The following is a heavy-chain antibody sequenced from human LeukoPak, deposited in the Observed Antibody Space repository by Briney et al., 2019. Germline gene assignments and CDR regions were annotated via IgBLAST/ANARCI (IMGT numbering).Heavy chain of an antibody. CDR2: ITSSSSSM. V-gene: IGHV3-48*04. CDR3: ARVSGSYGDSAY. Sequence: PGGSLRLSCAAFGFTFSSYSMTWVRQAPGKGLEWISYITSSSSSMYYADSVKGRFTISRDNAKNSLYLQMSSLRAEDTAVYYCARVSGSYGDSAYWGQGTLVTVSS. J-gene: IGHJ4*02. CDR1: GFTFSSYS. D-gene: IGHD1-26*01.